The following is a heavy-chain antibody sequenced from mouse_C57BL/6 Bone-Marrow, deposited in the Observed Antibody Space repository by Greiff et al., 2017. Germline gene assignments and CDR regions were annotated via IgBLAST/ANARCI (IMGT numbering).Heavy chain of an antibody. Sequence: VKLMESGAELVKPGASVKMSCKASGYTFTTYPIEWMKQTHGKSLEWIGNFHPYNDDTKYNEKFKGKATLPVEKSSNTVYLELSRLISYDSAVYYCARSSTFFYYCDYWGQGTTLTVSS. CDR2: FHPYNDDT. J-gene: IGHJ2*01. CDR3: ARSSTFFYYCDY. CDR1: GYTFTTYP. D-gene: IGHD5-1*01. V-gene: IGHV1-47*01.